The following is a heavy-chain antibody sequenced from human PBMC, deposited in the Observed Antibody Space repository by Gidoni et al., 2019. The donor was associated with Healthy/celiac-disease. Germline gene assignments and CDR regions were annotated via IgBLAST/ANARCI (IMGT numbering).Heavy chain of an antibody. Sequence: QVQLVESGGGLVKPGGSLRLSCAASGFTFSDYYMSWIRQAPGKGLEWVSYISSSSSYTNYADSVKGRFTISRDNAKNSLYLQMNSLRAEDTAVYYCARDGDYTLYYYYYGMDVWGQGTTVTVSS. CDR1: GFTFSDYY. D-gene: IGHD4-17*01. V-gene: IGHV3-11*05. J-gene: IGHJ6*02. CDR2: ISSSSSYT. CDR3: ARDGDYTLYYYYYGMDV.